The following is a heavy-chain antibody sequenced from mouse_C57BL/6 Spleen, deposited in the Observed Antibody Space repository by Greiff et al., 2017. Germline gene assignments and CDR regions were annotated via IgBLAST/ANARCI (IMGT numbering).Heavy chain of an antibody. CDR1: GFNIKDDY. CDR3: TTEESLYAMDY. V-gene: IGHV14-4*01. J-gene: IGHJ4*01. D-gene: IGHD6-2*01. CDR2: IDPENGDT. Sequence: VHVKQSGAELVRPGASVKLSCTASGFNIKDDYMHWVKQRPEQGLEWIGWIDPENGDTEYASKFQGKATITADTSSNTAYLQLSSLTSEDTAVYYCTTEESLYAMDYWGQGTSVTVSS.